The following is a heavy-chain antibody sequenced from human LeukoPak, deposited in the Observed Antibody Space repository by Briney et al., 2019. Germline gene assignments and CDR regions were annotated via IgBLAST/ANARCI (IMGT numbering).Heavy chain of an antibody. Sequence: GGSLRLSCAASGFTFSSYGMHWVRQAPGKGLEWVAVISYDGSNKYYADSVKGRFTISRDNSKNTLFLQMNSLRAEDTAVYYCAKDSGPYTSGYYGHWGQGTLVTVSS. CDR1: GFTFSSYG. J-gene: IGHJ4*02. CDR3: AKDSGPYTSGYYGH. V-gene: IGHV3-30*18. CDR2: ISYDGSNK. D-gene: IGHD3-22*01.